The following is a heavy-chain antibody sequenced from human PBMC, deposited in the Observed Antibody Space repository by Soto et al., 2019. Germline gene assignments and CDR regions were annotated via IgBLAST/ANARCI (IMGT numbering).Heavy chain of an antibody. CDR2: ISGSGGTT. CDR3: AKDGTPFGSGNYWVWFDY. D-gene: IGHD3-10*01. V-gene: IGHV3-23*01. J-gene: IGHJ4*02. Sequence: GGSLRLSCAASGFTFRFYAMSWVRKAPGKGLEWVSGISGSGGTTYYADSVKGRFTISRDNPKNTLSLQMNSLRAEDTAVYYCAKDGTPFGSGNYWVWFDYWGQGTLVTVSS. CDR1: GFTFRFYA.